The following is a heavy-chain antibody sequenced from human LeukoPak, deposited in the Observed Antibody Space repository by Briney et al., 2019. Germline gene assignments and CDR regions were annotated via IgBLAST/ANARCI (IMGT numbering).Heavy chain of an antibody. D-gene: IGHD3-16*01. CDR3: AKAQGGRADY. CDR2: ISVSGGIT. Sequence: GGSLRLSCAASGFTFSSYAMSWVRQAPGKGLEWVSAISVSGGITYYADSVKGRFTISRDNSKNTLYLQMTSLRAEDTAVYYCAKAQGGRADYWGQGTLVTVSS. J-gene: IGHJ4*02. CDR1: GFTFSSYA. V-gene: IGHV3-23*01.